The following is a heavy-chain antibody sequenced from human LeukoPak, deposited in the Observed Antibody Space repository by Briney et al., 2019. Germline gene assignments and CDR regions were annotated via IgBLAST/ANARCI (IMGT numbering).Heavy chain of an antibody. J-gene: IGHJ4*02. CDR3: AKDGRSIVVVTGYFDY. Sequence: GGSLRLSCAAPGFTFDDYTMHWVRQAPGKGLEWVSLISWDGGSTYYADSVKGRFTISRDNSKNTLYLQMNSLRAEDTAVYYCAKDGRSIVVVTGYFDYWGQGTLVTVSS. CDR2: ISWDGGST. D-gene: IGHD2-21*02. CDR1: GFTFDDYT. V-gene: IGHV3-43*01.